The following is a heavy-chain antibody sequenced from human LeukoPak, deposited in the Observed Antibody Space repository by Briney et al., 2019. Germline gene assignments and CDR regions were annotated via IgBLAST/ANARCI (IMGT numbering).Heavy chain of an antibody. J-gene: IGHJ4*02. CDR3: ARAEGNEWELFPFLDC. D-gene: IGHD1-26*01. Sequence: SETLSLTCTVSGGSISSYYWSWIRQPPGKGLEWIGYIYYSGSTNYNPSLKSRVTISVDTSKNQFSLKPSSVTAADTAVYYCARAEGNEWELFPFLDCWGQGTLVTVSS. CDR1: GGSISSYY. CDR2: IYYSGST. V-gene: IGHV4-59*01.